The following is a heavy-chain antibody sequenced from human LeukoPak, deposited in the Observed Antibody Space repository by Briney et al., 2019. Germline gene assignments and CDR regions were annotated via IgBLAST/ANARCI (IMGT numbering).Heavy chain of an antibody. J-gene: IGHJ4*02. CDR2: INTNTGNP. V-gene: IGHV7-4-1*02. D-gene: IGHD1-26*01. CDR1: GYTFTSYA. CDR3: ARLHSVGATQQPLDY. Sequence: ASVKVSCKASGYTFTSYAMNWVRQAPGQGLEWMGWINTNTGNPTYAQGFTGRFVFSLDTSVSTAYLQISSLKAEDTAVYYCARLHSVGATQQPLDYWGQGTLVTVSS.